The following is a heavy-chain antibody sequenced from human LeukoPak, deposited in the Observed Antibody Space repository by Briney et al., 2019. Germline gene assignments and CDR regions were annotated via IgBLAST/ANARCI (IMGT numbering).Heavy chain of an antibody. CDR2: IYHSGST. J-gene: IGHJ4*02. CDR3: ARNVVSASGWNLDYFDY. Sequence: PSETLSLTCTVSGGSISSGSHYWGWIRQPPGKGVEWIGGIYHSGSTYFNPSLRSRVTVSVDTSNNQFSLKLSSVTAADTAVYYCARNVVSASGWNLDYFDYWGQGTLVTVSS. CDR1: GGSISSGSHY. V-gene: IGHV4-39*01. D-gene: IGHD6-19*01.